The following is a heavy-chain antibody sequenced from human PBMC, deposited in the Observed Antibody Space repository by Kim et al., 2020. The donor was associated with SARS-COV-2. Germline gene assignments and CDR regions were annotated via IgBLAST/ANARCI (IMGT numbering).Heavy chain of an antibody. J-gene: IGHJ4*02. CDR3: GRGSGTYYDY. D-gene: IGHD1-26*01. V-gene: IGHV3-74*01. Sequence: SRTNYADSGKGRFPDSRDNAKNTLYLQMNSLGAEDTAVYYCGRGSGTYYDYWGQGTLVTVSS. CDR2: SRT.